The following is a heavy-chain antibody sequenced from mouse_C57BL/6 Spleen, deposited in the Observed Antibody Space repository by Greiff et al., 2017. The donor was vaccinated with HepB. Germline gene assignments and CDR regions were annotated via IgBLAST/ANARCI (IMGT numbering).Heavy chain of an antibody. V-gene: IGHV1-22*01. CDR3: ARTNYVSRGDAMDY. Sequence: EVKLLESGPELVKPGASVKMSCKASGYTFTDYNMHWVKQSHGKSLEWIGYINPNNGGTSYNQKFKGKATLTVNKSSSTAYMELRSLTSEDSAVYYCARTNYVSRGDAMDYWGQGTSVTVSS. J-gene: IGHJ4*01. CDR1: GYTFTDYN. CDR2: INPNNGGT. D-gene: IGHD1-1*01.